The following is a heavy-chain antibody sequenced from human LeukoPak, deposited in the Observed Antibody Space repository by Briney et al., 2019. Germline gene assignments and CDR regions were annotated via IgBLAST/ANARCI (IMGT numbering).Heavy chain of an antibody. J-gene: IGHJ4*02. CDR1: GFIFTNYF. CDR3: ATDRGWRTSGYYLYYFEY. Sequence: GGSLRLSCAASGFIFTNYFMSWVRQAPGKGLEWVASIKHDGSEKYYVDSVRGRFTISRDNTLNSLYLQMSSLRAEDTAVYYCATDRGWRTSGYYLYYFEYWGQGTLVTYSS. D-gene: IGHD3-3*01. V-gene: IGHV3-7*01. CDR2: IKHDGSEK.